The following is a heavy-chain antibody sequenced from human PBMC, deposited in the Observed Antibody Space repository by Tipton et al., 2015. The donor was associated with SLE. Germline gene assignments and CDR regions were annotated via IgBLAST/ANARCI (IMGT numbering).Heavy chain of an antibody. J-gene: IGHJ4*02. V-gene: IGHV3-73*01. Sequence: SLRLSCAASGFTFSGSAMHWVRQASGKGLEWVGRIRSKANSYATAYAASVKGRFTISRDDSKNTAYLQMNSLKTEDTAVYYCTRGDYDFWSGPIDYWGQGTLVTVSS. CDR3: TRGDYDFWSGPIDY. D-gene: IGHD3-3*01. CDR2: IRSKANSYAT. CDR1: GFTFSGSA.